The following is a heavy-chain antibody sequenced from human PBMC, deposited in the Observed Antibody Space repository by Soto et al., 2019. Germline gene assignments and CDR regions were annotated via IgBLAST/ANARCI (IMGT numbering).Heavy chain of an antibody. D-gene: IGHD5-12*01. CDR1: GFTFSSYG. CDR3: ARDSDGVVATSGGFDP. J-gene: IGHJ5*02. CDR2: IWDGGSNK. V-gene: IGHV3-33*01. Sequence: GGSLRLSCAASGFTFSSYGMRWVRQAPGKGLEWVAVIWDGGSNKYYADSVTGRFTCSRDNSKDTMYLQMNSLRAEDTAVYYWARDSDGVVATSGGFDPWGQGTLVTVSS.